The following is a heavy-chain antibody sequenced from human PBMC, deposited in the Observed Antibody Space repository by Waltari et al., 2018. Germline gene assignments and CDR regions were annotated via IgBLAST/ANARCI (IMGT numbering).Heavy chain of an antibody. J-gene: IGHJ4*02. CDR3: AREGRYYDYLSGTDY. D-gene: IGHD3-3*01. CDR2: IKQDGSEK. V-gene: IGHV3-7*01. CDR1: GFTFSSYW. Sequence: EVQLVESGGGLVQPGGSLRLSCAASGFTFSSYWMSWVRQAPGKGLEWVANIKQDGSEKYYVDSVKGRFTISRDNAKNSLYLQMNSLRAEDTAVYYCAREGRYYDYLSGTDYWGQGTLVTVSS.